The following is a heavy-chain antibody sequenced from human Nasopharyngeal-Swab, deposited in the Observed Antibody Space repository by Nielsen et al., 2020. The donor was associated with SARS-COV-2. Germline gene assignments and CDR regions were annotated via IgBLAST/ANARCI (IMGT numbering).Heavy chain of an antibody. CDR2: ISHNSGT. V-gene: IGHV4-59*11. CDR3: AKEGATGWFDP. Sequence: SETLSLTCTVSGVSITSQYWSWIRQPPGKGLDWIGYISHNSGTSYNPSLKSRVTMFMDTSKNQFSLRLKSVTAADTAVYYCAKEGATGWFDPCGQGTLVTVSS. J-gene: IGHJ5*02. CDR1: GVSITSQY.